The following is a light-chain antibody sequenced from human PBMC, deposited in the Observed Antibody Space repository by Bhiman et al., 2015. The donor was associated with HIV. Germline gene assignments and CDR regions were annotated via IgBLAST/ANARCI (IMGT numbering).Light chain of an antibody. Sequence: SYVLTQPPSVSVAPGKTARITCGGNNIGSKSVNWYQQKPGQAPVLVIYYDTDRPSGIPERFSGSNSGNTATLTISRVEAGDEADYYCQVWDTSSDHLVFGGGTELTVL. J-gene: IGLJ3*02. CDR2: YDT. CDR3: QVWDTSSDHLV. CDR1: NIGSKS. V-gene: IGLV3-21*04.